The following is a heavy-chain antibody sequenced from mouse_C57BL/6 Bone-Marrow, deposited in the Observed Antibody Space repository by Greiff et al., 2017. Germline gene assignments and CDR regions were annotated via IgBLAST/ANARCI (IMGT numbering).Heavy chain of an antibody. J-gene: IGHJ3*01. V-gene: IGHV1-62-2*01. CDR3: ARHEDTPLYYSNYRTWFAY. CDR1: GYTFTEYT. Sequence: VKLMESGAELVKPGASVKLSCKASGYTFTEYTIHWVKQRSGQGLEWIGWFYPGSGSIKYNEKFKDKATLTADKSSSTVYMELSRLTSEDSAVYFCARHEDTPLYYSNYRTWFAYWGQGTLVTVSA. D-gene: IGHD2-5*01. CDR2: FYPGSGSI.